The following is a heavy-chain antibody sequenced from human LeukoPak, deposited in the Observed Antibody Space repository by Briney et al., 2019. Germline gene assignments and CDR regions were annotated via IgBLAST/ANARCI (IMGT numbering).Heavy chain of an antibody. J-gene: IGHJ4*02. CDR3: ARGIGGPDY. CDR1: GFTFSSYA. V-gene: IGHV3-23*01. Sequence: PGGSLRLSCAASGFTFSSYAMSWVRQAPGKGLEWLSVIRGSGDNTYYADSVKGRFTISRDNSKSTLYLRMNSLRAEDTAVYYCARGIGGPDYWGRGTLVTVSS. CDR2: IRGSGDNT. D-gene: IGHD4-23*01.